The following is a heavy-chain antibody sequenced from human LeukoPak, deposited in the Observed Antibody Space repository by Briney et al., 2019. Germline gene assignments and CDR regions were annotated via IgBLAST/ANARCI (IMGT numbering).Heavy chain of an antibody. CDR2: FHFSGST. D-gene: IGHD3-22*01. J-gene: IGHJ4*02. CDR1: GASVTMGSYY. CDR3: ARPFQDYDKGTFFYFFDF. Sequence: SETLSLTCSVSGASVTMGSYYWAWIRQPPGKGLEWIGTFHFSGSTYYNPSLKSRVTISVDTSKNSVSLMLRSVTAADTAVYFCARPFQDYDKGTFFYFFDFWGQGILVTVSS. V-gene: IGHV4-39*01.